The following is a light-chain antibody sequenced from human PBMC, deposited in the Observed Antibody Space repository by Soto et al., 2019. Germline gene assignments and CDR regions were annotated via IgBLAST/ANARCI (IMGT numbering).Light chain of an antibody. Sequence: IVLPQSPGTLSFSPGERSTLCCRDSQSVSSSYLAWYQQKPGQAPRLLIYGASSRATGIPDRFSGSGSGTDFTLTISRLEPEDFAVYYCQQYGSSPLWTFGQGTKVDIK. V-gene: IGKV3-20*01. CDR2: GAS. J-gene: IGKJ1*01. CDR3: QQYGSSPLWT. CDR1: QSVSSSY.